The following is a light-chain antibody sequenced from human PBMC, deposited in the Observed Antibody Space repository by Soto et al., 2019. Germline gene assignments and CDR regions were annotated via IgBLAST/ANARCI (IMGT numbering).Light chain of an antibody. V-gene: IGLV4-69*01. CDR3: QTWDTGIVV. J-gene: IGLJ2*01. CDR2: VTSDGSH. CDR1: SGHGNYV. Sequence: QAVVTQSPSASASLGASVKLTCTLSSGHGNYVIAWHQQQPEKGPRYLMKVTSDGSHNKGDGIPDRFSGSSSGAERYLAISSLQSEDEADYYCQTWDTGIVVFGGGTKLTVL.